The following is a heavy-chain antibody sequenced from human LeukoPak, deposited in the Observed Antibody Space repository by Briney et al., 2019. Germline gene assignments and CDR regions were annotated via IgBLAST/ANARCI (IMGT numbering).Heavy chain of an antibody. CDR2: IWYDGSNK. Sequence: SGGSLRLSCAASGFTFSSYGMHWVRQAPGKGLEWVAVIWYDGSNKYYADSVKGRFTISRDNSENTLYLQMNSLRAEDTAVYYCAREDSSSSGMDVWGQGTTVTVSS. CDR3: AREDSSSSGMDV. J-gene: IGHJ6*02. D-gene: IGHD6-13*01. V-gene: IGHV3-33*01. CDR1: GFTFSSYG.